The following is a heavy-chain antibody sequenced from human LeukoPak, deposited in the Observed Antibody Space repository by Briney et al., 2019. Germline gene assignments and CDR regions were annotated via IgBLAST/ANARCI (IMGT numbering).Heavy chain of an antibody. D-gene: IGHD3-9*01. J-gene: IGHJ3*02. CDR1: GGTFSSYA. V-gene: IGHV1-69*06. Sequence: SVKVSCKASGGTFSSYAISWVRQAPGQGLEWMGGIIPIFGTANYAQKFQGRVTITADKSTSTAYMELSSLRSEDTAVYYCARDRSRYDILTGYYLRALDAFDIWGQGTMVTVSS. CDR2: IIPIFGTA. CDR3: ARDRSRYDILTGYYLRALDAFDI.